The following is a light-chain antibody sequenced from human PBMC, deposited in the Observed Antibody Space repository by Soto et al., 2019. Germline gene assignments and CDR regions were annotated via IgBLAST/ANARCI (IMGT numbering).Light chain of an antibody. V-gene: IGKV1-9*01. J-gene: IGKJ5*01. Sequence: IQLTQSPSSLSASVGDIVTITCRASQGISSSLAWYQQKPGKAPRLLIYAASTLQSGVPSRFSGSGSGTDFTLTISCLQSEDFATYYCQQYYSYPLTCGQGTRLEIK. CDR2: AAS. CDR3: QQYYSYPLT. CDR1: QGISSS.